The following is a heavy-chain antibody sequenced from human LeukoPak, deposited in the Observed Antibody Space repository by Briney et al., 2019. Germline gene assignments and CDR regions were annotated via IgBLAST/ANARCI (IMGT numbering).Heavy chain of an antibody. CDR3: ARHGSGSYYDYFQH. D-gene: IGHD1-26*01. CDR1: GGSISNYY. J-gene: IGHJ1*01. V-gene: IGHV4-59*08. Sequence: SETLSLTCTASGGSISNYYWSWIRQLPGKGLEWIGNIYYSGSTNYNPSLKSRVTISVDTSKNQFSLKLSSVTAADTAVYYCARHGSGSYYDYFQHWGQGTLVTVSS. CDR2: IYYSGST.